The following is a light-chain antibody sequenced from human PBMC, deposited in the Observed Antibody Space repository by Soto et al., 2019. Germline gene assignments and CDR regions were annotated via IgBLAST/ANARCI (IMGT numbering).Light chain of an antibody. CDR2: DAS. Sequence: EIVLTQSPVTVSLSPGKRATLSCRASQSVSSYLAWYQQKPGQAPRLLIYDASNRATGIPARFSGSGSGTDFTLTISSLEPEDFAVYYCQQRSNWQGATFGGGTKVDIK. V-gene: IGKV3-11*01. J-gene: IGKJ4*01. CDR1: QSVSSY. CDR3: QQRSNWQGAT.